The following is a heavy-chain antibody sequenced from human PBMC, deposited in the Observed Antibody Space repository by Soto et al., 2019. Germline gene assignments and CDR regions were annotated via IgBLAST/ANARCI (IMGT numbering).Heavy chain of an antibody. CDR2: ISGSGGST. Sequence: SLRLSCAASGFTFSSYAMSWVRQAPGKGLEWVSAISGSGGSTYYADSVKGRFTISRDNSKNTLYLQMNSLRTEDTAVYYCTKVGTYGDFGYFDYWGPGTLVTVSS. V-gene: IGHV3-23*01. J-gene: IGHJ4*02. D-gene: IGHD4-17*01. CDR3: TKVGTYGDFGYFDY. CDR1: GFTFSSYA.